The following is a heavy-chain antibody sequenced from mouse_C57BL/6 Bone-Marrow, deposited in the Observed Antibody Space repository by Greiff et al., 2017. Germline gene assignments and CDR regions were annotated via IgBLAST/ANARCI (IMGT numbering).Heavy chain of an antibody. Sequence: EVKLVESGAELVKPGASVKLSCTASGFNIKDYYMHGVKQRTEQGLEWIGRIVPEDGETKYAPKFQGKATITADTASNTAYLQLSSLTSEDTAVYYCALLYGSSSFAYWGQGTLVTVSA. D-gene: IGHD1-1*01. CDR3: ALLYGSSSFAY. CDR2: IVPEDGET. J-gene: IGHJ3*01. CDR1: GFNIKDYY. V-gene: IGHV14-2*01.